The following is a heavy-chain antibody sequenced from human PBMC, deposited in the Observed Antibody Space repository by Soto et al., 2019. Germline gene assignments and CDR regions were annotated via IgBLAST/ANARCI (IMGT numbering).Heavy chain of an antibody. V-gene: IGHV1-8*01. J-gene: IGHJ4*02. CDR1: GYTFTNYD. CDR2: MNPSNGNT. Sequence: ASVKVSCKASGYTFTNYDINWVRQATGQGLEWMGWMNPSNGNTGYAQKFQGRVTMTRDTSISAAYMELSSLTSADTAVYYCARLVRHQLHTIDSSGQGALVTVSS. D-gene: IGHD3-10*01. CDR3: ARLVRHQLHTIDS.